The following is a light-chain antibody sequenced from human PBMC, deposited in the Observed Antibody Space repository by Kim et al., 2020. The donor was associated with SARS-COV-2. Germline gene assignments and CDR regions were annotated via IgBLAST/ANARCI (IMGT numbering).Light chain of an antibody. CDR2: QDS. Sequence: VSLSPEQPASITCSGDKLGFKYACWYQQKPGQSPVLVIYQDSKRPSGIPERFSGSNSGNTATLTISGTQAMDEADYYCQAWDSSVVFGGGTQLTVL. CDR1: KLGFKY. J-gene: IGLJ2*01. V-gene: IGLV3-1*01. CDR3: QAWDSSVV.